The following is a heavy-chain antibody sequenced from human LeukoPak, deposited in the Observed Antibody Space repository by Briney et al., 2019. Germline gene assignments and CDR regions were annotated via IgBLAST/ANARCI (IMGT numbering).Heavy chain of an antibody. J-gene: IGHJ4*02. D-gene: IGHD6-19*01. CDR3: ARVSGASGWYASFDY. Sequence: SETLSLTCTVSGGSISNYYWSWIRQPAGKGLEWIGRIYTSGSTNYNPSLKSRVTMSVDTSKNQFSLRLNSVTAADTAVYYCARVSGASGWYASFDYWGQGTLVTVSS. CDR1: GGSISNYY. CDR2: IYTSGST. V-gene: IGHV4-4*07.